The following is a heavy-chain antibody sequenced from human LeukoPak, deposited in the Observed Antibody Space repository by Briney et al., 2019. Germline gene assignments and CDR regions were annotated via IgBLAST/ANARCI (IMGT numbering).Heavy chain of an antibody. J-gene: IGHJ3*02. CDR1: GYTFTSYG. CDR3: ARVYVHDAFDI. D-gene: IGHD1-1*01. Sequence: ASVKVSCKASGYTFTSYGISWVRQAPGQGLEWMGWISAYNGNTNYAQKLQGRVTMTTDTSTSTVYMELSSLRSEDTAVYYCARVYVHDAFDIWGQGTMVTVSS. CDR2: ISAYNGNT. V-gene: IGHV1-18*01.